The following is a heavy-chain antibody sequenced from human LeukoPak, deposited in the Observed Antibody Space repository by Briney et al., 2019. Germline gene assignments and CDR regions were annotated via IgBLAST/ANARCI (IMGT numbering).Heavy chain of an antibody. CDR3: AKDQRPLFWSGYQGGSDY. D-gene: IGHD3-3*01. V-gene: IGHV3-23*01. Sequence: GGSLRLSCAASGFTLSSYAMSWVRQAPGKGLEWVSAISGSGGSTYYADSVKGRFTISRDNSKNTLYLQMNSLRAEDTAVYYCAKDQRPLFWSGYQGGSDYWGQGTLVTVSS. CDR2: ISGSGGST. J-gene: IGHJ4*02. CDR1: GFTLSSYA.